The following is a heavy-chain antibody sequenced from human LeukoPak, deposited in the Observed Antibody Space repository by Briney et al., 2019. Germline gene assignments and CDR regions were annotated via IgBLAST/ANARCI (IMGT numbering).Heavy chain of an antibody. D-gene: IGHD6-19*01. Sequence: SETLSLTCTVSGYSISSGYYWGWVRQPPGKGLEWIANIYHSGSTYYNPSLKSRVTISVDTSKNQFSLKLSSVTAADTAVYYCARDRMAGYSSGWVSSWGQGTLVTVSS. CDR3: ARDRMAGYSSGWVSS. J-gene: IGHJ4*02. CDR2: IYHSGST. V-gene: IGHV4-38-2*02. CDR1: GYSISSGYY.